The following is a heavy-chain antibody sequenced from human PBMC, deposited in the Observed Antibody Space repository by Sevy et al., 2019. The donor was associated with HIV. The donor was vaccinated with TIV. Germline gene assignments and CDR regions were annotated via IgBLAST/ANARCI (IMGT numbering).Heavy chain of an antibody. V-gene: IGHV3-30-3*01. CDR3: ARDGGPGYCSGGSCYHNWFDP. CDR1: GFTFSSYA. D-gene: IGHD2-15*01. J-gene: IGHJ5*02. Sequence: GGSLRLSCAASGFTFSSYAMHWVRQAPGKGLEWVAVISYDGSNKYYADSVKGRFTISRDNSKNTLYLQMNSLRAEDTAVYYWARDGGPGYCSGGSCYHNWFDPWGQGTLVTVSS. CDR2: ISYDGSNK.